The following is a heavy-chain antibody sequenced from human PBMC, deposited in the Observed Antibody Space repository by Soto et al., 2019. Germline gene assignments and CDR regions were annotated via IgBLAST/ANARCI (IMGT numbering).Heavy chain of an antibody. Sequence: GASVKVSCKASGFTFATYGVQWVRQARGQPLEWIGWIVVGSGDTNYAQKFQGRVTITADKSTSTAYMGLSSLRSEDTAVYYCARAVRYIVATNNPNYYYYGMDVWGQGTTVTVSS. CDR3: ARAVRYIVATNNPNYYYYGMDV. CDR2: IVVGSGDT. V-gene: IGHV1-58*01. D-gene: IGHD5-12*01. CDR1: GFTFATYG. J-gene: IGHJ6*02.